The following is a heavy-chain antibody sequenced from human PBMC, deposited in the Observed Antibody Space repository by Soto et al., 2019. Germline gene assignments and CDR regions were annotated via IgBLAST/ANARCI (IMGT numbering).Heavy chain of an antibody. J-gene: IGHJ5*02. CDR3: ARGIRSSEYNCFDP. D-gene: IGHD3-10*01. V-gene: IGHV3-7*01. CDR1: GFTFSSYW. CDR2: IKQDGSQK. Sequence: GGSLRLSCAASGFTFSSYWMAWVRQAPGKGPEWVANIKQDGSQKYYVDSVKGRFNISRDNAENSLFLQMNSLRAEDTAIYYCARGIRSSEYNCFDPWGQGTLVTVSS.